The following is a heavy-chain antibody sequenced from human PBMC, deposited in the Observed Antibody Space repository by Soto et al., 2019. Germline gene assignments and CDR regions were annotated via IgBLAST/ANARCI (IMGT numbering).Heavy chain of an antibody. D-gene: IGHD3-22*01. V-gene: IGHV4-31*03. CDR2: IYYSGST. Sequence: QVQLQESGPGLVKPSQTLSLTCTVSGGSISSGGYYWSWIRQHPGKGLEWIGYIYYSGSTSYNPSLKSRGTISVDTSKNQCARKLISVTAADTAVYYCARDQHYYDSSGYYGNYFDYWGQGTLVTVSS. CDR3: ARDQHYYDSSGYYGNYFDY. J-gene: IGHJ4*02. CDR1: GGSISSGGYY.